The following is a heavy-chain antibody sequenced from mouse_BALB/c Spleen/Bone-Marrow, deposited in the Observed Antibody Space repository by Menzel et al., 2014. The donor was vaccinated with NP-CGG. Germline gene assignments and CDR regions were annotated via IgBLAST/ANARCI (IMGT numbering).Heavy chain of an antibody. J-gene: IGHJ3*01. Sequence: VMLVESGPELAKPGASVKMSCRASGYTSTSYWMNWVKQRPVQGLEWIGYINPTSGYTEYNQKFKDKATLTTDKSSSTAYMQLSSLTSEDSAVYYCTTGGNDWFAYWGQGTPVTVSA. D-gene: IGHD2-1*01. V-gene: IGHV1-7*01. CDR3: TTGGNDWFAY. CDR1: GYTSTSYW. CDR2: INPTSGYT.